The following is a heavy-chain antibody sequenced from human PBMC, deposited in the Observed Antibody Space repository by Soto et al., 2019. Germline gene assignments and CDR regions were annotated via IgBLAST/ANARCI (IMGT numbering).Heavy chain of an antibody. CDR3: ARDGVGTTTYIGYFDN. V-gene: IGHV3-33*08. CDR1: VFPFSGYG. D-gene: IGHD1-26*01. Sequence: SLILSCASSVFPFSGYGMHWVRQAPGKGLEWVAVTRHDGSNTYYADSVRGRFTISRDNSNKMLSLQMNSLRAEDTAVYYCARDGVGTTTYIGYFDNGGQGTLVTVSS. J-gene: IGHJ4*02. CDR2: TRHDGSNT.